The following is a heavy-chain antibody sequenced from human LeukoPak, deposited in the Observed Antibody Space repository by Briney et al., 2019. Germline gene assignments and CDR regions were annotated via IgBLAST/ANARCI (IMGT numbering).Heavy chain of an antibody. J-gene: IGHJ4*02. CDR3: ARGGSSSWYPDY. Sequence: PSETLSLTCTVSGGSISTWYWSWIRQPPGKGLEWIGSIYYSGSTYYNPSLKSRVTISVDTSKNQFSLKLSSVTAADTAVYYCARGGSSSWYPDYWGQGTLVTVSS. CDR1: GGSISTWY. V-gene: IGHV4-39*07. CDR2: IYYSGST. D-gene: IGHD6-13*01.